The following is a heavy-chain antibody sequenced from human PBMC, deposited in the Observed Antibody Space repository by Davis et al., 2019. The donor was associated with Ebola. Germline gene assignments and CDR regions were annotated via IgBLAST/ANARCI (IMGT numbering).Heavy chain of an antibody. CDR2: ISWNSDHI. CDR1: GFTFDDFT. J-gene: IGHJ4*02. CDR3: TRSSGWYSGIDY. V-gene: IGHV3-9*01. Sequence: GGSLRLSCAASGFTFDDFTMHWVRQAPGKGLDWVSGISWNSDHIDYAASVKGRFTISRDNADNSLYLQMNSLRPEDTAFYYCTRSSGWYSGIDYWGQGALVTVSS. D-gene: IGHD6-19*01.